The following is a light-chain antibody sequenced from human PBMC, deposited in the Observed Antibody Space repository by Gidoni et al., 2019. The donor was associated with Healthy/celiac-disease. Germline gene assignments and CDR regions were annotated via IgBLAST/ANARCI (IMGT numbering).Light chain of an antibody. V-gene: IGKV3-11*01. J-gene: IGKJ1*01. CDR1: QSVSSY. CDR2: DAS. CDR3: QQRSNWPPWT. Sequence: EIVLTQSTATLSLSPGERATLSCRASQSVSSYLAWYQHKPGQAPRLLIYDASNRATGIPARFSGRGSVTDFTLTISSLDPEDFAVYYCQQRSNWPPWTFGQGTKVEIK.